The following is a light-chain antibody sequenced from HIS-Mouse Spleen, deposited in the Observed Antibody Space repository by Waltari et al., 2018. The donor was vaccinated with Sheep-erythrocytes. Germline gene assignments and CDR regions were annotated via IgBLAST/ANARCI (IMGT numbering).Light chain of an antibody. Sequence: QSALTQPASVSGSPGQSITIPCTGTSRDVGSYHLVPWYQQHPGKAPKLMIYEGSKRPSGVSNRFSGSKSGNTASLTISGLQAEDEADYYCCSYAGSSTPWVFGGGTKLTVL. CDR3: CSYAGSSTPWV. V-gene: IGLV2-23*01. J-gene: IGLJ3*02. CDR1: SRDVGSYHL. CDR2: EGS.